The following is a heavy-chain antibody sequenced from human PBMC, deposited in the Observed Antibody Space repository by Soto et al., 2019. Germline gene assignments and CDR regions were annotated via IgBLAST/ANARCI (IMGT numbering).Heavy chain of an antibody. V-gene: IGHV4-34*01. CDR3: ARGRVSRNYGMDV. Sequence: QVQLQQWGAGLLKPSETLSLTCAVYGGSFSGYYWSWIRQPPGKGLEWIGEINHSGSTNYNPSLKCPVSQSVDTSKNQLLLKLSSVTGADTAAYYCARGRVSRNYGMDVWGQGTTVTVSS. CDR2: INHSGST. J-gene: IGHJ6*02. CDR1: GGSFSGYY.